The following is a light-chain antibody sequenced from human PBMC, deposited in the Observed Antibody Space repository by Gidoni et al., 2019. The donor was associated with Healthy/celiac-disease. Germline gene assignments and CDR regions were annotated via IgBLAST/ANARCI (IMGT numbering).Light chain of an antibody. Sequence: DIQITHSPSSLSASVGDRVTITCRASQSSSSYLNWYQQKPGKAPKLLIYAASSLQSGVPSRFSGSGSGTDFTLTISSLQPEDFATYYCQQRYSTPWTFGQGTKVEIK. CDR3: QQRYSTPWT. V-gene: IGKV1-39*01. CDR2: AAS. CDR1: QSSSSY. J-gene: IGKJ1*01.